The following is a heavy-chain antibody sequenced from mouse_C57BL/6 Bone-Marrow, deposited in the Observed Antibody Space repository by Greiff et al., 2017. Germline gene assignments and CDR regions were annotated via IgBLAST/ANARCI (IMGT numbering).Heavy chain of an antibody. CDR1: GYTFTDYY. Sequence: VQLQQSGAELVRPGASVKLSCKASGYTFTDYYINWVKQRPGQGLEWIARIYPGSGNTYYNEKFKGKATLTAEKSSSTAYMQLSSLTSDDSAVYFCARYATGIDYAYAMDYWGQGTSVTVSS. D-gene: IGHD2-4*01. CDR3: ARYATGIDYAYAMDY. J-gene: IGHJ4*01. V-gene: IGHV1-76*01. CDR2: IYPGSGNT.